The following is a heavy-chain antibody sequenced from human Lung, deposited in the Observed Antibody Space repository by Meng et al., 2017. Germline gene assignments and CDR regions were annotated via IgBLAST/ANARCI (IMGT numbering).Heavy chain of an antibody. CDR1: GGSFSDYY. J-gene: IGHJ4*02. V-gene: IGHV4-34*01. CDR2: INHSGST. CDR3: ARGPTTMAHDFNY. D-gene: IGHD4-11*01. Sequence: QGRPHQWGAGLLKPSETLSRTCVVSGGSFSDYYWSWIRQPPGKGLEWIGEINHSGSTNYNPSLESRATISVDTSQNNLSLKLSSVTAADSAVYYCARGPTTMAHDFNYWGQGTLVTVSS.